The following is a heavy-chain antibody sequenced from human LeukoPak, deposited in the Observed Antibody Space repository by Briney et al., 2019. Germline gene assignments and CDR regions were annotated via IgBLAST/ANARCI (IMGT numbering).Heavy chain of an antibody. Sequence: GGSLRLSCAASGFTFSSYSMNWVRQAPGKGLEWVSSISSSSSYIYYADSVKGRFTISRDNAKNALYLQMNSLRAEDTAVYYCASTIAARPSWFDPWGQGTLVTVSS. J-gene: IGHJ5*02. V-gene: IGHV3-21*01. CDR3: ASTIAARPSWFDP. CDR2: ISSSSSYI. D-gene: IGHD6-6*01. CDR1: GFTFSSYS.